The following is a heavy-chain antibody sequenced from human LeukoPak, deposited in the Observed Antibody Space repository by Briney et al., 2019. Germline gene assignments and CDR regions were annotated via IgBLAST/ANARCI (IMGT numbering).Heavy chain of an antibody. J-gene: IGHJ4*02. V-gene: IGHV3-23*01. CDR1: GFTFSSCA. Sequence: GGSLRLSCVASGFTFSSCAMNWVRQAPGKGLEWVSAMSGSGRSTNYADSVKGRFTISRDNSKNTLYLQMNSLRAEDTAVYYCAKETILTGSAEFWGQGTLVTVSS. D-gene: IGHD3-9*01. CDR2: MSGSGRST. CDR3: AKETILTGSAEF.